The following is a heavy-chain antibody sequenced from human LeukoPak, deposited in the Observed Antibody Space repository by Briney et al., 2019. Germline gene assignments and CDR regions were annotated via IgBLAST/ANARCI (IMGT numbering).Heavy chain of an antibody. D-gene: IGHD1-26*01. V-gene: IGHV4-61*01. CDR3: ARSRAFNSGAFDP. CDR1: GASVSSASY. J-gene: IGHJ5*02. Sequence: SETLSLTCTVSGASVSSASYWTWIRQPPGKGVEWSAHIYNGVNTNYNPSLKSRVTISVDTSKNQFSLRLNSVTAADTAVYYCARSRAFNSGAFDPWGQGSLVTVSS. CDR2: IYNGVNT.